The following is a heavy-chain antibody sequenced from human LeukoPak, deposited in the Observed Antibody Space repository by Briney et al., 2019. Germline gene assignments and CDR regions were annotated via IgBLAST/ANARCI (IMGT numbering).Heavy chain of an antibody. D-gene: IGHD2-21*01. J-gene: IGHJ4*02. CDR1: GFTFSDYW. CDR3: ARDCFAENNY. V-gene: IGHV3-7*01. CDR2: IKQDGSET. Sequence: RGSLRLSCAASGFTFSDYWMTWVRQAPGKGLEWVANIKQDGSETYYVDSVRGRFTISRDNARKSLYLQMNSLRAEDTAVYFCARDCFAENNYWGQGILVTVSS.